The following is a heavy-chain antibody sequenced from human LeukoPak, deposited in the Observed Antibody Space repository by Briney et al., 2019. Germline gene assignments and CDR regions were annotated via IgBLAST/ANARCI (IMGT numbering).Heavy chain of an antibody. J-gene: IGHJ5*02. CDR2: MNPNSGNT. V-gene: IGHV1-8*01. CDR3: AKESYYDSTGGSWFDP. D-gene: IGHD3-22*01. CDR1: GYTFTSYD. Sequence: ASVKVSCKASGYTFTSYDINWVRQATGQGLEWMGWMNPNSGNTGYAQKFQGRVTMTRNTSISTAYMELSSLRSEDTAVYYCAKESYYDSTGGSWFDPWGQGTLVTVSS.